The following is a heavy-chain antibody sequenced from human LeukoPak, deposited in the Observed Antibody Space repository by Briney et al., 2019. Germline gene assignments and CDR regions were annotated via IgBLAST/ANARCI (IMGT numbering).Heavy chain of an antibody. J-gene: IGHJ4*02. CDR3: AKDSTGGYSSPFDY. CDR2: ISGSGGST. CDR1: EFSVGSNY. V-gene: IGHV3-23*01. D-gene: IGHD5-18*01. Sequence: GGSLRLSCAASEFSVGSNYMTWVRQAPGKGLEWVSAISGSGGSTYYADSVKGRFTISRDNSKNTLYLQMNSLRAEDTAVYYCAKDSTGGYSSPFDYWGQGTLVTVSS.